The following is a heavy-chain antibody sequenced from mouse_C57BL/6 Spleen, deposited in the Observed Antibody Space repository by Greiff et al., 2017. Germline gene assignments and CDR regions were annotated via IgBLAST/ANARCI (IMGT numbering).Heavy chain of an antibody. CDR3: ASSDGNFYYFDY. V-gene: IGHV1-69*01. Sequence: QVQLQQPGAELVMPGASVKLSCKASGYTFTSYWMHWVKQRPGQGLEWIGEIDPSDSYTNYNQKFKGKSTLTVDKSSSTAYMQLSSLTSEDSAVYYCASSDGNFYYFDYWGLGTTLTVSS. J-gene: IGHJ2*01. CDR1: GYTFTSYW. CDR2: IDPSDSYT. D-gene: IGHD2-1*01.